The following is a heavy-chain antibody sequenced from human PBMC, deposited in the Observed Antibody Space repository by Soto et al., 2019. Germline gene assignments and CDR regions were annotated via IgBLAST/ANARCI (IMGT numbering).Heavy chain of an antibody. CDR2: INHSGNT. D-gene: IGHD3-16*01. J-gene: IGHJ5*02. CDR1: GGSFSGYY. CDR3: TSSWGSSQFILGELPTSGGWFDP. Sequence: QVQLQQWGAGLLKPSETLSLTCAVYGGSFSGYYWSWIRQPPGKGLEWIGEINHSGNTNYNPSLKRRVPISVDTSKNQFSLKLSSVTAADTAVYYCTSSWGSSQFILGELPTSGGWFDPWGQGTLVTVSS. V-gene: IGHV4-34*01.